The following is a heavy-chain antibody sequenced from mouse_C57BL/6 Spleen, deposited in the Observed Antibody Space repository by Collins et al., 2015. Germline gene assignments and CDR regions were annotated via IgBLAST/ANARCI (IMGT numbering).Heavy chain of an antibody. J-gene: IGHJ4*01. CDR2: IHPSDSDT. CDR3: AMGYGNIYAMDY. CDR1: GYTFTSYW. V-gene: IGHV1-74*01. D-gene: IGHD2-10*02. Sequence: QVQLQQPGAELVKPGASVKVSCKASGYTFTSYWMHWVKQRPGQGLEWIGRIHPSDSDTNYNQKFKGKATLTVNKSSSTAYMQLSSLTSEDSAVYYCAMGYGNIYAMDYWGQGTSVTVSS.